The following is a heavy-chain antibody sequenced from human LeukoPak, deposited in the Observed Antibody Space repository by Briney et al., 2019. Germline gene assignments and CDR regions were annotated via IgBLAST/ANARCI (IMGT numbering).Heavy chain of an antibody. D-gene: IGHD6-19*01. CDR3: AIRGPYSSGWYSMDY. CDR2: IIPIFGTA. V-gene: IGHV1-69*01. Sequence: SVKLSCKASGGTFSSYAISWVRQAPGQGLEWMGGIIPIFGTANYAQKFQGRVAITADESTSTAYMELSSLRSEDTAVYYCAIRGPYSSGWYSMDYWGQGTLVTVSS. J-gene: IGHJ4*02. CDR1: GGTFSSYA.